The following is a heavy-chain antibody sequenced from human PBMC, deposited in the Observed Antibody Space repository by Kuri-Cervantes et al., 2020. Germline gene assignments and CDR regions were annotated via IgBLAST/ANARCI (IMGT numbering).Heavy chain of an antibody. D-gene: IGHD3-9*01. J-gene: IGHJ6*02. V-gene: IGHV1-69*13. CDR3: ARVGPTGRPLTGYYPPPYYYYGMDV. CDR2: IIPIFGTA. CDR1: GGTFSSYA. Sequence: SVKLSCKASGGTFSSYAISWVRQAPGQRLEWMGGIIPIFGTANYAQKFQGRGTITADESTSTAYMELSSLRSEDTAVYYCARVGPTGRPLTGYYPPPYYYYGMDVWGQGTTVTVSS.